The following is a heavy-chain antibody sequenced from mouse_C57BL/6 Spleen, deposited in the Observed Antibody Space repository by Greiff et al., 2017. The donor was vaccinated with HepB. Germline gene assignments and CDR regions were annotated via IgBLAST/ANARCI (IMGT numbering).Heavy chain of an antibody. Sequence: QVHVKQPGAELVMPGASVKLSCKASGYTFTSYWMHWVKQRPGQGLEWIGEIDPSDSYTNYNQKFKGKSTLTVDKSSSTAYMQLSSLTSEDSAVYYCARGVYYGNYGYFDVWGTGTTVTVSS. J-gene: IGHJ1*03. CDR3: ARGVYYGNYGYFDV. CDR1: GYTFTSYW. D-gene: IGHD2-1*01. CDR2: IDPSDSYT. V-gene: IGHV1-69*01.